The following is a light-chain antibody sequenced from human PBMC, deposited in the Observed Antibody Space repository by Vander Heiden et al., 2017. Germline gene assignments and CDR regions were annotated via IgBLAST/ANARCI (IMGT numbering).Light chain of an antibody. CDR2: DVS. J-gene: IGLJ2*01. Sequence: QSALTQPRSVSGSPGQSVTISCTGTSSDVGGYNYVSWHQQHPGKAPKLMIYDVSKRPSGVPDRFSGSKSGNTASLTISGLHTDDEADYYCCSYAGRYTVLFGGGTKLNVL. CDR1: SSDVGGYNY. V-gene: IGLV2-11*01. CDR3: CSYAGRYTVL.